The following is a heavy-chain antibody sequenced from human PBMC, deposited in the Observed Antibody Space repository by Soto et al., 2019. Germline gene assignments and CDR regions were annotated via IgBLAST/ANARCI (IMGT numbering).Heavy chain of an antibody. CDR2: IYWNDDN. CDR1: GFALRTTGAG. D-gene: IGHD3-16*01. V-gene: IGHV2-5*01. CDR3: APTWGLPFDN. Sequence: QITLKESGPTLVEPTQTLTLSCTYSGFALRTTGAGVGWILQPPGKALEWLGIIYWNDDNRYTPSLSNRFTLARNISKTQIVRTMTNMDPQDTATHYCAPTWGLPFDNWTQRALVIVSS. J-gene: IGHJ4*02.